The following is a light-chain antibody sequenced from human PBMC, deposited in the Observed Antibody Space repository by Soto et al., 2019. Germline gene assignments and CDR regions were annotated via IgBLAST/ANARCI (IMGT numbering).Light chain of an antibody. Sequence: QSALTQPPSASGSPGQSVTISCTGTSSDVGGYKYVSWYQQHPGKAPKLMIYEVSERPSGVPDRFSGSKSGDTASLTVSGLQAEDEADYYCSSYAGTDSVEFGGGTQLTVL. J-gene: IGLJ2*01. CDR3: SSYAGTDSVE. CDR1: SSDVGGYKY. CDR2: EVS. V-gene: IGLV2-8*01.